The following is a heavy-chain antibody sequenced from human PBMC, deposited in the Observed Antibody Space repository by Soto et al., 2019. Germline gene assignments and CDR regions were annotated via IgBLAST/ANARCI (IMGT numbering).Heavy chain of an antibody. V-gene: IGHV4-31*03. CDR3: ARHSRDRYKGYYDYYGMDV. D-gene: IGHD4-4*01. Sequence: QVQLQESGPGLVKPSQTLSLTCTVSGGSISSGGYYWSWIRQHPGKRLEWNGYIYYRGSTYYNPSLNSRVTLSVDTSKNQFSLKLSSVTAADTALYYCARHSRDRYKGYYDYYGMDVWGQGTTVTVSS. J-gene: IGHJ6*02. CDR1: GGSISSGGYY. CDR2: IYYRGST.